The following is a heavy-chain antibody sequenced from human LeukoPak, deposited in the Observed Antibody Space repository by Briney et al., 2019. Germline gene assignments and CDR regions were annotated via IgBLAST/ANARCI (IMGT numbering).Heavy chain of an antibody. Sequence: GFLRLSCAASGFTFSNYAMSWVRQAPGKGLEWVSGISGSAGSTYYADSVKGRFTISRDNSKNTLYLQMNSLTDDDTAVYYCAKKWGVGTTTLDYFDYWGQGTLVTVSS. V-gene: IGHV3-23*01. J-gene: IGHJ4*02. CDR1: GFTFSNYA. CDR2: ISGSAGST. CDR3: AKKWGVGTTTLDYFDY. D-gene: IGHD1-26*01.